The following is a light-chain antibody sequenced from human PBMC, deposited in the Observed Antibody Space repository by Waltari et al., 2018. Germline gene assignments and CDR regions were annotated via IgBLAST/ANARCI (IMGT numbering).Light chain of an antibody. CDR1: SGHSSNV. Sequence: QLVLTQSPSASASLGASVKLTCTLSSGHSSNVIAWLQQQPEKGPRYLMKVNSDGSHNKGDGIPERFSGSSSGAGRYLTISSLQSEDEADYYCQTGGHGTWVFGGGTKLTVL. CDR3: QTGGHGTWV. J-gene: IGLJ3*02. V-gene: IGLV4-69*01. CDR2: VNSDGSH.